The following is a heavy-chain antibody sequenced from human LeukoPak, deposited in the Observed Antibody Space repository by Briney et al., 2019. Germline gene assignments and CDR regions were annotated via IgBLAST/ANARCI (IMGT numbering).Heavy chain of an antibody. V-gene: IGHV3-11*01. CDR1: GFTFSDDF. CDR2: ISNNGDTI. J-gene: IGHJ4*02. Sequence: GGSLRLSCVASGFTFSDDFMTWIRQAPGKGLEWLLYISNNGDTIYYADSVKGRFTISRDNAKNSLFLQMNSLRADDTAVYYCARAGVVVAGTRYFDSWGQGILVSVS. CDR3: ARAGVVVAGTRYFDS. D-gene: IGHD2-15*01.